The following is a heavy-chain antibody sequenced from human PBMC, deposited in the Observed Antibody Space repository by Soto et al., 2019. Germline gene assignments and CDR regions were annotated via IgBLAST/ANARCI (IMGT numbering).Heavy chain of an antibody. Sequence: QVQLVESGGGVVQPGRSLRLSCAASGFPFSDYGIHWVRQAPGKGLEWVAVISSDGSNEYYADSVKGRFTISRDNSKNTVSLQMNSVTTEDSASYYCAKQISPYCSRVTCYDLYFYYAMDVWGQGTTVTVSS. CDR2: ISSDGSNE. V-gene: IGHV3-30*18. D-gene: IGHD2-2*01. J-gene: IGHJ6*02. CDR1: GFPFSDYG. CDR3: AKQISPYCSRVTCYDLYFYYAMDV.